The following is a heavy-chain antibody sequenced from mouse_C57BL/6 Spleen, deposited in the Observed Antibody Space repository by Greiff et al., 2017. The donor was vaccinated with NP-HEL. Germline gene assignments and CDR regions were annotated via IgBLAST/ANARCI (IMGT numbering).Heavy chain of an antibody. CDR3: ARHGGNYDWFAY. V-gene: IGHV5-9*01. CDR1: GFTFSSYT. CDR2: ISGGGGNT. J-gene: IGHJ3*01. Sequence: EVKVVESGGGLVKPGGSLKLSCAASGFTFSSYTMSWVRQTPEKRLEWVATISGGGGNTYYPDSVKGRFTISRDNAKNTLYLQMSSLRSEDTALYYCARHGGNYDWFAYWGQGTLVTVSP. D-gene: IGHD2-1*01.